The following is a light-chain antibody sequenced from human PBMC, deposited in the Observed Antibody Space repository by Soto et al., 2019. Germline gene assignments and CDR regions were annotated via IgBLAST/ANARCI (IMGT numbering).Light chain of an antibody. CDR2: EVS. V-gene: IGLV2-14*03. CDR3: SSHTTSNTRV. J-gene: IGLJ1*01. CDR1: SSEVGAYDF. Sequence: SVLPQPASVSGSPGQSIAISCTGTSSEVGAYDFVSWYQQHPDKATKLLIYEVSNRPSGVSDRFSGYKYVNTATMTIFGLQAEDEGDYYCSSHTTSNTRVFGTGTKVTVL.